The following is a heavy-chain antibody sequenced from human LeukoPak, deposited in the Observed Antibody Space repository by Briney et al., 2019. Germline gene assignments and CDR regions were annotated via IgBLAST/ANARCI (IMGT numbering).Heavy chain of an antibody. CDR1: GYTFISYY. CDR3: ARDAVVVAATIPSNVDY. Sequence: ASVTVSCKASGYTFISYYMHWVRQAPGQGLEWMGLINPSGGSTSYAQKFQGRVTMTRDTSTSTVYMELSSLRSEDTTVYYCARDAVVVAATIPSNVDYWGQGTLVTVSS. CDR2: INPSGGST. V-gene: IGHV1-46*01. D-gene: IGHD2-15*01. J-gene: IGHJ4*02.